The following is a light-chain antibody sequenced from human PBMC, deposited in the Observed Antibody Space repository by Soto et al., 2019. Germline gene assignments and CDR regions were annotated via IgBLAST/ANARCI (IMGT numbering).Light chain of an antibody. CDR3: SSYTSSSTYV. V-gene: IGLV2-18*02. J-gene: IGLJ1*01. CDR2: DVS. Sequence: QSVLTQPPSVSAAPGQKVTISCSGSSSNIGNNYVSWYQQLPGTAPKVMIYDVSNRPSGVPDRFSGSKSGNTASLTISGLQAEDDSDYYCSSYTSSSTYVFGTGTKVTVL. CDR1: SSNIGNNY.